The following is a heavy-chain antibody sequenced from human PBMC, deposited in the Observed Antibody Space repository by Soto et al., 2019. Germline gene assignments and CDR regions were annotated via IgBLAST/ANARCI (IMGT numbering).Heavy chain of an antibody. CDR2: IYYSGST. Sequence: SETLSLTCTVSGGSVSSGIYYWSWIRHPPGKGLEWIRYIYYSGSTNYNPSLKSRVTISVDTSKNQFSLKLSSVTAADTVVYYCARGRRITGTTVLDYWGQGTLVTVSS. D-gene: IGHD1-7*01. CDR3: ARGRRITGTTVLDY. V-gene: IGHV4-61*01. CDR1: GGSVSSGIYY. J-gene: IGHJ4*02.